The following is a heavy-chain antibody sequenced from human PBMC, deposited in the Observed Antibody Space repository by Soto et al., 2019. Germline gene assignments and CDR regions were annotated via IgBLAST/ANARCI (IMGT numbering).Heavy chain of an antibody. CDR2: IIPIFGTA. D-gene: IGHD2-2*01. CDR1: VGTFSSYA. Sequence: SVKVSCKASVGTFSSYAISWVRQAPGQGLEWMGGIIPIFGTANYAQKFQGRVTITADESTSTAYMELSSLRSEDTAVYYCARDTKAHNYYYYGMDVWGQGTTVTVSS. J-gene: IGHJ6*02. V-gene: IGHV1-69*13. CDR3: ARDTKAHNYYYYGMDV.